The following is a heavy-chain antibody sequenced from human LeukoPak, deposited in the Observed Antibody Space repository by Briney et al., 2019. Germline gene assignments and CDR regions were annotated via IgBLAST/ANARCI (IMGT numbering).Heavy chain of an antibody. CDR2: IKEDGSEK. CDR1: GFTFSTYW. CDR3: ARDSSGYQ. J-gene: IGHJ4*02. V-gene: IGHV3-7*01. D-gene: IGHD3-22*01. Sequence: GGSLRLSCAASGFTFSTYWMSWVRQAPGKGLEWVANIKEDGSEKYYGDSVKGRFTISRDDAKNSLYLQMNSLRAEDTAVYYCARDSSGYQWGQGTLVTVSS.